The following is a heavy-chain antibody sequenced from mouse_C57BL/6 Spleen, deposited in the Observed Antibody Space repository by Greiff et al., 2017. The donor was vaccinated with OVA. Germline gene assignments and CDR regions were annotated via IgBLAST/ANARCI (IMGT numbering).Heavy chain of an antibody. D-gene: IGHD2-4*01. V-gene: IGHV1-64*01. J-gene: IGHJ2*01. CDR2: IHPNSGST. Sequence: QVQLQQSGAELVKPGASVKLSCKASGYTFTSYWMHWVKQRPGQGLEWIGMIHPNSGSTNYNEKFKSKATLTVDKSSSTAYMQLSSLTSEDSAVYYCARAYDYDDFDYWGQGTTLTVSS. CDR1: GYTFTSYW. CDR3: ARAYDYDDFDY.